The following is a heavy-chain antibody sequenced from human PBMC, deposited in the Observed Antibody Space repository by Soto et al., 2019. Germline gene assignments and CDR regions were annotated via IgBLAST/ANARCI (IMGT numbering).Heavy chain of an antibody. V-gene: IGHV4-59*08. D-gene: IGHD3-16*02. CDR1: GGSISSYY. J-gene: IGHJ3*02. Sequence: PSETLSLTCTVSGGSISSYYWSWIRRPPGKGLEWIGYIYYSGSTNYNPSLKSRVTISVDTSKNQFSLKLSSVTAADTAVYYCARLYGLDAFDIWGQGTMVTV. CDR3: ARLYGLDAFDI. CDR2: IYYSGST.